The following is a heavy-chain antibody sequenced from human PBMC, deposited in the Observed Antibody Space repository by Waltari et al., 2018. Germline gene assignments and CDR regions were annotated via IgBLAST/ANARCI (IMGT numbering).Heavy chain of an antibody. V-gene: IGHV3-15*01. J-gene: IGHJ3*02. Sequence: EVQLVESGGGLVKPGGSLRLSCAASGFTFSNAWMSWVRQAPGKGLEWVGRIKSKTDGGTTDYAAPVKGRFTISRDDSKNTLYLQMNSLKTEDTAVYYCTTDPMSDPAAFDIWGQGTMVTVSS. CDR3: TTDPMSDPAAFDI. CDR1: GFTFSNAW. CDR2: IKSKTDGGTT.